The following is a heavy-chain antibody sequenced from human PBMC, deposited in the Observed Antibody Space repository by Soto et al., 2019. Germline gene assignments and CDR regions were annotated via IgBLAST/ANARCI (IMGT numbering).Heavy chain of an antibody. Sequence: QVLLVQSGAEVKKPGASVKVSCKASGYTFNIYGVSWVRQAPGQGLEWMGWISAYNGNTKYSQNLQGRVTMTIDTTTSSVYLELRSLRSDDTAIYYCARYFWSGQLPFYFDPWGQGTLVTVSS. V-gene: IGHV1-18*01. CDR3: ARYFWSGQLPFYFDP. CDR1: GYTFNIYG. D-gene: IGHD3-3*01. J-gene: IGHJ4*02. CDR2: ISAYNGNT.